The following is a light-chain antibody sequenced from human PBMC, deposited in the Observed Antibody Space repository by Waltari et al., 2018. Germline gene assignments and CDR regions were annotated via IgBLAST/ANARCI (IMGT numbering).Light chain of an antibody. V-gene: IGKV3-20*01. Sequence: ELVLTQSPGTLSLSPGARATLSCRASQTLSSKSLAWYQQKPGQAPRLIIYGSFNRATGIPDRFSGSGSGTDFTLTIIRLEPEDFAVYYCQQYGTLPRTFGQGTKVELK. CDR2: GSF. CDR1: QTLSSKS. J-gene: IGKJ1*01. CDR3: QQYGTLPRT.